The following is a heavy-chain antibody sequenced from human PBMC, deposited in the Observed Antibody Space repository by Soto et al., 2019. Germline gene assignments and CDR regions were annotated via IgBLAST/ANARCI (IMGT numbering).Heavy chain of an antibody. D-gene: IGHD6-19*01. V-gene: IGHV1-69*01. J-gene: IGHJ5*02. CDR2: IIPIFGTA. CDR3: ASVAVAGSNWFDP. CDR1: GGTFSSYA. Sequence: QVQLVQSGAEVKKPGSSVKVSCKASGGTFSSYAISWVRQAPGQGLEWMGGIIPIFGTANYAHKFQGRVTITADESTSTAYMELSSLSSEDTAVYYCASVAVAGSNWFDPWGQGTLVTVSS.